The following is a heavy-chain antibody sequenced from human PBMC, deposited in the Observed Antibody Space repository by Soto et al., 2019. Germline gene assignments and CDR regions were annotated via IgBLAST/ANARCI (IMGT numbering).Heavy chain of an antibody. CDR2: ISSSSSTI. D-gene: IGHD3-10*01. V-gene: IGHV3-48*02. Sequence: WGALRLSCVSSGFTFSSYSMNWVRQAPGKGLEWVSYISSSSSTIYYADSVKGRFTISRDNAKNSLYLQMNSLRDEDTAVYYCAREDHGSGSYYLWGQGTMVTVSS. CDR3: AREDHGSGSYYL. CDR1: GFTFSSYS. J-gene: IGHJ5*02.